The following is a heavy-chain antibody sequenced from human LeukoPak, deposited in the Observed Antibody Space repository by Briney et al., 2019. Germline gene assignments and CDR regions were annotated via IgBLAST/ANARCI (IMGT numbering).Heavy chain of an antibody. CDR1: GFTVSNNY. CDR2: ISTDGDT. J-gene: IGHJ4*02. D-gene: IGHD3-3*01. V-gene: IGHV3-53*01. CDR3: ATRCYYYTAWDF. Sequence: GGSLRLSCAASGFTVSNNYMSCVRQAPGRGLECVSVISTDGDTYYADSVKGRFTISRDRSKNTMYLQMNSLRAEDTAVYYGATRCYYYTAWDFWGQGTLVTVSS.